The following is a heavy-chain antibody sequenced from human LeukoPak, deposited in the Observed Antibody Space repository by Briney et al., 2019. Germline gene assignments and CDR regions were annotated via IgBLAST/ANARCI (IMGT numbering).Heavy chain of an antibody. Sequence: SETLSLTCTVSGGSISSGSYYWSWIRQPAGKGLEWIGSIYYSGSTNYNPSLKSRVTISVDTSKNQFSLKLSSVTAADTAVYYCARVNLGGFYYYYGMDVWGQGTTVTVSS. CDR2: IYYSGST. CDR1: GGSISSGSYY. D-gene: IGHD5-12*01. CDR3: ARVNLGGFYYYYGMDV. J-gene: IGHJ6*02. V-gene: IGHV4-61*10.